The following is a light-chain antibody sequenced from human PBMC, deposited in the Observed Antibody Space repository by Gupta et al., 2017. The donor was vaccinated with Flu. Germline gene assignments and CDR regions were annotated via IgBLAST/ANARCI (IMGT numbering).Light chain of an antibody. CDR1: SSDVGSYHL. V-gene: IGLV2-23*01. Sequence: SITLSCTGTSSDVGSYHLVSWYQQYPGKAPKLMIYEDNKRPSGVSNRFSGSKSGNTASLTISGLQAEDEADYYCCSYAGSSTVLFGGGTKLTVL. CDR2: EDN. J-gene: IGLJ2*01. CDR3: CSYAGSSTVL.